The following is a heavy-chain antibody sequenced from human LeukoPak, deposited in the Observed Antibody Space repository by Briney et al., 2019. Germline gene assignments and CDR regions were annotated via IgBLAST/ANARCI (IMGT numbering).Heavy chain of an antibody. CDR2: ISGSGGST. CDR1: GFTFSSYA. D-gene: IGHD2-15*01. CDR3: AKDRVVVVAAAFDY. Sequence: GGSLRLSCAASGFTFSSYAMSRVRQAPGKGLEWVSAISGSGGSTYYADSVKGRFTISRDNSKNTLYLQMNSLRAEDTAVYYCAKDRVVVVAAAFDYWGQGTLVTVSS. J-gene: IGHJ4*02. V-gene: IGHV3-23*01.